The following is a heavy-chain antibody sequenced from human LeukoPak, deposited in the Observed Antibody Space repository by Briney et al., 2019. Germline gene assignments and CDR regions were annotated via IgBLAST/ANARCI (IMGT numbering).Heavy chain of an antibody. CDR2: VNRDGSET. CDR3: ARNNGMDV. J-gene: IGHJ6*02. V-gene: IGHV3-7*03. Sequence: GGSLRLSCAASGFTLSNHWMTWVRQVPGRGPEWVANVNRDGSETYYLDSVKGRFTISKDNAKNSLYPQMNSLRAEDTALYHCARNNGMDVWGQGTTVIVSS. CDR1: GFTLSNHW.